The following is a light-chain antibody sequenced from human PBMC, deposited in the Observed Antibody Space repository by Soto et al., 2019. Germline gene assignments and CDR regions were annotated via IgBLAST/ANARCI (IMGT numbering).Light chain of an antibody. J-gene: IGKJ3*01. V-gene: IGKV3-11*01. CDR2: DAS. Sequence: EIVLTQSPATLSLSPGERATLSCRASQSVSSYLAWYQQKPGQAPRLLIYDASNRATGIPARFSGSGSGTDSTLTISSLEPEDFAVSYCQQRSNWPPRFTFGPGTKVDIK. CDR1: QSVSSY. CDR3: QQRSNWPPRFT.